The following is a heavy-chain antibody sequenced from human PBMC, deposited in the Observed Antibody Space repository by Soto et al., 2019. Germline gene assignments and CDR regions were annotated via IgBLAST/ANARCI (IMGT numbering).Heavy chain of an antibody. CDR1: GGSISSGDYY. J-gene: IGHJ4*02. D-gene: IGHD3-22*01. Sequence: SETLSLTCTVSGGSISSGDYYWSWIRQPPGKGLEWIGYIYYSGSTYYNPSLKSRVTISVDTSKNQFSLKLSSVTAADTAVYYCAGVSSYYDSSGYSTFDYWGQGTLVTVSS. CDR2: IYYSGST. V-gene: IGHV4-30-4*01. CDR3: AGVSSYYDSSGYSTFDY.